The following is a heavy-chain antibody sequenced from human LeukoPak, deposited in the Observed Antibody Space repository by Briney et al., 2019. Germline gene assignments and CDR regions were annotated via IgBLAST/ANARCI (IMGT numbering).Heavy chain of an antibody. CDR3: ARPSFSSGSYFDH. V-gene: IGHV3-7*01. J-gene: IGHJ4*02. CDR2: IKYDGSDK. CDR1: GFTFSSYW. Sequence: GGSLRLSCAASGFTFSSYWMSWVRQAPGKGLEWVATIKYDGSDKYYVDSVKGRFTISRDNAKNSLYLQMNSLSGEDTAVYFCARPSFSSGSYFDHWGQGTLVTVSS. D-gene: IGHD6-19*01.